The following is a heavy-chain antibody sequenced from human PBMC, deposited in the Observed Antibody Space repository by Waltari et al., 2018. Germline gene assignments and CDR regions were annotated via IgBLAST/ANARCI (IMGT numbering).Heavy chain of an antibody. J-gene: IGHJ4*02. D-gene: IGHD1-26*01. CDR2: ISGRGGST. V-gene: IGHV3-23*01. CDR3: AKGGSGSFRWYFDY. CDR1: GSTFRRYA. Sequence: EVQLLESGGGSVQPGGSLRLSCAASGSTFRRYAMSWVHQAPGKGLEWVSAISGRGGSTYYADSVKGRFTISRDNSKNTLYLQMNSLRAEDTAVYYCAKGGSGSFRWYFDYWGQGTLVTVSS.